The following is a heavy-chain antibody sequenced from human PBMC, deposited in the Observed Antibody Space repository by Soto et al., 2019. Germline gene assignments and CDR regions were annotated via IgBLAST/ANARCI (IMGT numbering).Heavy chain of an antibody. Sequence: EVQLVESGGGLVQPGGSLRLSCAASGFTFSSYEMNWVRQAPGKGLEWVSYISSSGSTIYYADSVKGRFTISRDNAENSLYLQMNSLRAEDTAVYYCASGGSCGGDCYSGADWFDPWGQGTLVTVSS. CDR1: GFTFSSYE. D-gene: IGHD2-21*02. CDR3: ASGGSCGGDCYSGADWFDP. CDR2: ISSSGSTI. J-gene: IGHJ5*02. V-gene: IGHV3-48*03.